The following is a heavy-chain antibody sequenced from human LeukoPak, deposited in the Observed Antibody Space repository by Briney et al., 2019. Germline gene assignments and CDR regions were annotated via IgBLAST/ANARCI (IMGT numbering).Heavy chain of an antibody. Sequence: ASVKVSCKASGYTFTSYYVHWVRQAPGQGLQGLGMINPSGGSTVYAQMLQGRLTMTTDMSTRTVYMELNSLTSEDTAVYYCARGRTTQSYASSGFYPRDYWGQGTLVTVSS. CDR2: INPSGGST. CDR3: ARGRTTQSYASSGFYPRDY. D-gene: IGHD3-22*01. V-gene: IGHV1-46*01. CDR1: GYTFTSYY. J-gene: IGHJ4*02.